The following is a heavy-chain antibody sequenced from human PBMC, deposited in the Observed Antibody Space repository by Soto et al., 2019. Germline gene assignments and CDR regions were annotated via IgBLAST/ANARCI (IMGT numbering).Heavy chain of an antibody. D-gene: IGHD3-10*01. CDR1: GFSFRNYA. CDR3: AKGRATYGLLTHDY. J-gene: IGHJ4*01. V-gene: IGHV3-23*01. Sequence: EVQLLESGGGLVQPGGSLRLSFAASGFSFRNYAMSWVRQAPGKGLEWISTLTGSSSNIYYADSVKGRFAISRDNSRNTLYLQMNSLTAEDTAVYYCAKGRATYGLLTHDYWGHGTLVTVSS. CDR2: LTGSSSNI.